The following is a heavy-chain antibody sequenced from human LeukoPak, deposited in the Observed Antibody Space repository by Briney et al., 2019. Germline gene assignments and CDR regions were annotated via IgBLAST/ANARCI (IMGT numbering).Heavy chain of an antibody. CDR1: GGSISSYY. Sequence: WETLSLTCTVSGGSISSYYWSWIRQPAGMGLEWLVRIYTSGGTNYNPSLKSRVPMSVDTSKNQFSLKLSSVTAAYTAVYYCARACSGGRCYSYWGQGTLVTVSS. CDR2: IYTSGGT. J-gene: IGHJ4*02. V-gene: IGHV4-4*07. CDR3: ARACSGGRCYSY. D-gene: IGHD2-15*01.